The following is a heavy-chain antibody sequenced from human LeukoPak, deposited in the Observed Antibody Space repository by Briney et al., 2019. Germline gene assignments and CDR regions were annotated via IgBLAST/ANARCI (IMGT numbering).Heavy chain of an antibody. J-gene: IGHJ4*02. D-gene: IGHD3-22*01. Sequence: GGSLRLSCAASGFTFSNYAMYWVRQAPGRGLEYVSAISTNGGSTDYANSVKGRFTISRDNSDNRVFLQMGTLRAEDMAVYYGARGGYYDSSGSFDYWGQGILVTVSS. V-gene: IGHV3-64*01. CDR2: ISTNGGST. CDR1: GFTFSNYA. CDR3: ARGGYYDSSGSFDY.